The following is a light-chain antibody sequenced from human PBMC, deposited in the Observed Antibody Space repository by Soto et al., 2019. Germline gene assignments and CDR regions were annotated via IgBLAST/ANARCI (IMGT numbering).Light chain of an antibody. CDR2: DAS. CDR1: QDIGTY. Sequence: GGRRTITSQATQDIGTYLAWYQQIPGKAPKLLIYDASTLQTGVPSRFSGSGSRTDFTLTICYLHSEDCGTYCCEQFYNYPRSFGDGTKVDIK. V-gene: IGKV1-8*01. CDR3: EQFYNYPRS. J-gene: IGKJ1*01.